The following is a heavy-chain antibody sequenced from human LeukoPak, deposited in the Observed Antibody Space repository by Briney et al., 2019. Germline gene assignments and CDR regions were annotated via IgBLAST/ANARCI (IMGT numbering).Heavy chain of an antibody. CDR2: ISSSSSYI. CDR1: GFTFRTYS. D-gene: IGHD2-15*01. Sequence: GGSLRLSCAASGFTFRTYSMNWVRQAPGKGLEWVSSISSSSSYIYYADSVKGRFTISRDNAKNSLYLQMNSLRAEDTAVYYCARGVVAANRIDYWGQGTLVTVSS. V-gene: IGHV3-21*01. J-gene: IGHJ4*02. CDR3: ARGVVAANRIDY.